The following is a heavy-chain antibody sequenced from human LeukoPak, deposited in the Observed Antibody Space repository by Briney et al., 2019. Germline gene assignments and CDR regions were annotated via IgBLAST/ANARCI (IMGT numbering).Heavy chain of an antibody. D-gene: IGHD3-9*01. CDR2: IYGHDGGT. CDR3: VRDFDWGPDY. V-gene: IGHV1-2*02. J-gene: IGHJ4*02. Sequence: ASVKVSCKASGYTFTGHYLHWVRQAPGQGLEWMGWIYGHDGGTNFAQKFQDRVTMTRDTSITTAYMELTSQTPDDTAVYYCVRDFDWGPDYWGQGTLVTVSS. CDR1: GYTFTGHY.